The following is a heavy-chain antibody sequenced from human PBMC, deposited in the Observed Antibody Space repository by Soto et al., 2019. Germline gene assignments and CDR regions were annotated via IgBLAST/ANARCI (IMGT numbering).Heavy chain of an antibody. D-gene: IGHD6-6*01. CDR2: IYSGGST. V-gene: IGHV3-53*01. CDR3: ARPLRYSSSSYYYYFMDV. J-gene: IGHJ6*03. Sequence: GGSLRLSCAASGFTVSSNYMSWVRQAPGKGLEWVSVIYSGGSTYYADSVKGRFTISRDNSKYTLYLHMNSLRAEDTAVYYCARPLRYSSSSYYYYFMDVWGKGTTVTVSS. CDR1: GFTVSSNY.